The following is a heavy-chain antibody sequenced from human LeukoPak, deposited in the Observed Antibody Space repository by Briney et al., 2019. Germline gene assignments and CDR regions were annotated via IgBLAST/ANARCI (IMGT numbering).Heavy chain of an antibody. Sequence: GGSLRLSCAASGFTFSSYSMNWVRQAPGKGLEWVSYISSSSSTIYYADSVKGRFTISRDNAKNSLYLQMNSLRAEDTAAYYCARDREWFGELFLEYWGQGTLVTVSS. V-gene: IGHV3-48*01. J-gene: IGHJ4*02. D-gene: IGHD3-10*01. CDR2: ISSSSSTI. CDR1: GFTFSSYS. CDR3: ARDREWFGELFLEY.